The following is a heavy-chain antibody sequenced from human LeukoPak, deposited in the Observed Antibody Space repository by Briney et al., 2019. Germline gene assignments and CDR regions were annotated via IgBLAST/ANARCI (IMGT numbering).Heavy chain of an antibody. CDR2: MSANSGNA. CDR1: GNTFISDE. CDR3: ARNVGHFYYDGSGSELYYYYLDV. Sequence: ASVKVSCKASGNTFISDEINWVRQATGQGLEWMGWMSANSGNAASAQKFQGRLTMTRNTSISTAYMELSSLNSDDTAVYYCARNVGHFYYDGSGSELYYYYLDVWGKGTTLTVSS. V-gene: IGHV1-8*02. D-gene: IGHD3-22*01. J-gene: IGHJ6*03.